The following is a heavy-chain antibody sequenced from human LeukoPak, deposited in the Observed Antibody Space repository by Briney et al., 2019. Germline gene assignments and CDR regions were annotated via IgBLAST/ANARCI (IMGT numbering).Heavy chain of an antibody. CDR2: IYSGGRT. V-gene: IGHV3-66*01. CDR3: ARGHSGQHDFDY. D-gene: IGHD2-15*01. CDR1: GFTFSTHD. Sequence: GGSLRLSCAASGFTFSTHDVNWVRQAPGKGLEWVSVIYSGGRTNYADSVKGRFTISRDNSKNTLYLQMNSLRAEDTAVYYCARGHSGQHDFDYWGRGTLVTVSS. J-gene: IGHJ4*02.